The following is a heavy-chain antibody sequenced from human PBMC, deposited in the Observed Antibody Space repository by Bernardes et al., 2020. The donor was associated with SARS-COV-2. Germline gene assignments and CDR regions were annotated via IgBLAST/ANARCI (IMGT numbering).Heavy chain of an antibody. J-gene: IGHJ6*02. D-gene: IGHD6-13*01. V-gene: IGHV3-13*01. Sequence: GGSLRLSCAASGFTFSSYDMHWVRQAPGKGLEWVSAIGTAGDTYYPGSVKGRFTISRENAKNSLYLQMNSLRAGDTAVYYCARAWWQQLVPSYYYYGMDVWGQGTTGTVAS. CDR1: GFTFSSYD. CDR2: IGTAGDT. CDR3: ARAWWQQLVPSYYYYGMDV.